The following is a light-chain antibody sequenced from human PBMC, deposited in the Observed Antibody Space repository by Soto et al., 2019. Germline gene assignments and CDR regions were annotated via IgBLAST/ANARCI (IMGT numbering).Light chain of an antibody. V-gene: IGLV2-8*01. CDR1: SSDVGGYNY. Sequence: HSALTQPPSAYGSPGQSVTISCTGTSSDVGGYNYVSWYQQHPGKAPKLMIYEVSKRPSGVPDRFSGSKSGNTASLTVSGLQPEDEADYYCSSYAGSNKSVFGTGTKVTVL. J-gene: IGLJ1*01. CDR3: SSYAGSNKSV. CDR2: EVS.